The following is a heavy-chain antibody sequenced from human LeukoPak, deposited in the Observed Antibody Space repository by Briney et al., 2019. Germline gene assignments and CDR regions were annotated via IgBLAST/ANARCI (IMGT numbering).Heavy chain of an antibody. J-gene: IGHJ5*02. CDR1: GGSISSSSYY. CDR3: ARDGGDPDWFDP. V-gene: IGHV4-39*02. D-gene: IGHD2-21*01. Sequence: SETLSLTCTVSGGSISSSSYYWGWIRQPPGKGLEWIGSIYYSGSTYYNPSLKSRVTISVDTSKNQFSLKLSSVTAADTAVYYCARDGGDPDWFDPWGQGTLVTVSS. CDR2: IYYSGST.